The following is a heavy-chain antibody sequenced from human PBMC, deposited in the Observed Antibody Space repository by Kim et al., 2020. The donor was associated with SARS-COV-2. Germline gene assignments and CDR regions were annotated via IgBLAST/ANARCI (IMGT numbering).Heavy chain of an antibody. CDR1: GFTVSSNY. Sequence: GGSLRLSCAASGFTVSSNYMSWVRQAPGKGLEWVSVIYSGGSTYYADSVKGRFTISRDNSKNTLYLQMNSLRAEDTAVYYCARDYYDFWSGSSDAFDIWGQGTMVTVSS. J-gene: IGHJ3*02. V-gene: IGHV3-53*01. D-gene: IGHD3-3*01. CDR2: IYSGGST. CDR3: ARDYYDFWSGSSDAFDI.